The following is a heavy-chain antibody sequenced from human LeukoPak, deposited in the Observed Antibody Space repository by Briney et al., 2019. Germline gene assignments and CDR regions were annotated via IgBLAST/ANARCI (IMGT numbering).Heavy chain of an antibody. CDR2: ISGSGGST. J-gene: IGHJ3*02. V-gene: IGHV3-23*01. CDR1: GFTFSSYA. CDR3: ATQGTSDAFDI. Sequence: PGRSLRLSCAASGFTFSSYAMHWVRQDPGKGLEWVSAISGSGGSTYYADSVKGRFTISRDNSKNTLYLQMNSLRAEDTAVYYCATQGTSDAFDIWGQGTMVTVSS.